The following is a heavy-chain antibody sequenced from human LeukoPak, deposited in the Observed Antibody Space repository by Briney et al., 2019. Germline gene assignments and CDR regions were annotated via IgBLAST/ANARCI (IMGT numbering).Heavy chain of an antibody. CDR1: GITLSNYG. CDR3: AKGHESFDY. J-gene: IGHJ4*02. Sequence: GGSLRLSCAVSGITLSNYGMSWVRQAPGKGLEWVSAISGSGGSTYYADSVKGRFTISRDNSKNTLYLQMNSLRAEDTAVYYCAKGHESFDYWGQGTLVTVSS. CDR2: ISGSGGST. V-gene: IGHV3-23*01.